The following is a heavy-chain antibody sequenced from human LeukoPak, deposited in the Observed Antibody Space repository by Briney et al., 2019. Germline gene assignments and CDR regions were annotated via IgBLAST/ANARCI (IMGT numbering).Heavy chain of an antibody. CDR1: GFTFSSYA. CDR3: ARDRYCSSTSCYGGDY. J-gene: IGHJ4*02. D-gene: IGHD2-2*01. Sequence: PGGSLRLSCSASGFTFSSYAMHWVRQAPGKGLEYVSAISSNGGSTYYADSVKGRFTISRDNSKNTLYLQMSSLRSEDTAVYYCARDRYCSSTSCYGGDYWGQGTLVTVSS. CDR2: ISSNGGST. V-gene: IGHV3-64D*06.